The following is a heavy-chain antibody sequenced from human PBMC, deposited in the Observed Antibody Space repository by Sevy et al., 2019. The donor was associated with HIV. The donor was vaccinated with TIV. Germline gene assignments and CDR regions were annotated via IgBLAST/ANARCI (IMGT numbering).Heavy chain of an antibody. CDR3: ASVRGTDIVVVPAADYYYGMDV. Sequence: GGSLRLSCAASGFTFSSYSMNWVRQAPGKGLEWVSSISSSSSYIYYADSVKGRFTISRGNAKNLLYLQMNSLRAEDTAVYYCASVRGTDIVVVPAADYYYGMDVWGQATTVTVSS. CDR1: GFTFSSYS. CDR2: ISSSSSYI. D-gene: IGHD2-2*01. V-gene: IGHV3-21*01. J-gene: IGHJ6*02.